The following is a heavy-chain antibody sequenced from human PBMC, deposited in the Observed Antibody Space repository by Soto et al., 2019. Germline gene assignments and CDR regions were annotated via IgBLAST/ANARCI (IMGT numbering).Heavy chain of an antibody. J-gene: IGHJ4*02. CDR1: GGTFSSYT. V-gene: IGHV1-69*02. CDR3: AHHGRFGELLDY. CDR2: IIPILGIA. D-gene: IGHD3-10*01. Sequence: QVQLVQSGAEVKKPGSSVKVSCKASGGTFSSYTISWVRQAPGQGLEWMGRIIPILGIANYAQKFQGRVTITADKSTSTAYMELSSLRSEDTAVYYCAHHGRFGELLDYWGQGTLVTVSS.